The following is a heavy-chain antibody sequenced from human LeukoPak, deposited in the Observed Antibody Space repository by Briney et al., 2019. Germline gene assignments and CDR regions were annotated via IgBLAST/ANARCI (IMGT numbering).Heavy chain of an antibody. J-gene: IGHJ6*03. CDR3: ARLPAYYYYMDV. CDR2: ITSSGSSI. CDR1: GFTFRSYE. D-gene: IGHD2-15*01. V-gene: IGHV3-48*03. Sequence: GGSLRLSCAASGFTFRSYEMNWVRQAPGKGLEWVAYITSSGSSIYYTDSVKGRFTISRNNAKNSLYLQMNSLRAEGTAVYYCARLPAYYYYMDVWGKGTTVTVSS.